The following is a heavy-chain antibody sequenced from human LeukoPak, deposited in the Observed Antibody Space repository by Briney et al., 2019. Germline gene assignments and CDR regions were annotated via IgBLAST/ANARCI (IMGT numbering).Heavy chain of an antibody. J-gene: IGHJ4*02. CDR3: ARGYYYRT. V-gene: IGHV4-61*02. CDR2: IYADGSS. CDR1: GGSVGSDNSY. D-gene: IGHD3-10*01. Sequence: SQTLSLTCTVSGGSVGSDNSYWNWIRQPAGKGLEWIGRIYADGSSTYNPSLKRRVTILVGTSKNHFSLSLSSMTAADTAVYYCARGYYYRTWGLGTLVTVSS.